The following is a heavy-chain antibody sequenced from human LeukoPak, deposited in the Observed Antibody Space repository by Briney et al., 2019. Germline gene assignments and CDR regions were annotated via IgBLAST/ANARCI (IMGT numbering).Heavy chain of an antibody. D-gene: IGHD2-15*01. CDR3: TRGMIGYCSGGSCSYDAFDI. CDR2: IRSKAYGGTT. Sequence: GGSLRLSCTASGFTFGDYVMSWFRLAPGKGLEWVSFIRSKAYGGTTEYAASVKGRFTISRDDSKSIAYLQMNSLKTEDTAVYYCTRGMIGYCSGGSCSYDAFDIWGQGTMVTVSS. CDR1: GFTFGDYV. J-gene: IGHJ3*02. V-gene: IGHV3-49*03.